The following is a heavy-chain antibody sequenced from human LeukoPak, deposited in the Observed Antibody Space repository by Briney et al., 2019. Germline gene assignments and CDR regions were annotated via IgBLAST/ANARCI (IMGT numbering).Heavy chain of an antibody. CDR1: GGSISSSVYY. CDR3: ARYGSSWYLEY. D-gene: IGHD6-13*01. V-gene: IGHV4-39*01. CDR2: IYYSGST. J-gene: IGHJ4*02. Sequence: SETLSLTCTVSGGSISSSVYYWGWIRQPPGKGLEWIGSIYYSGSTYYNPSLKSRVTISVDTSKNQFSLNLSSVTAADTAVYYCARYGSSWYLEYWGQGTLVTVSS.